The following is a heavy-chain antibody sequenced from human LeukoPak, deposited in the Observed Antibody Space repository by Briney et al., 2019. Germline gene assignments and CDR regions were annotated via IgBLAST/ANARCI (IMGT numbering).Heavy chain of an antibody. CDR3: ASGTRYTIDY. J-gene: IGHJ4*02. CDR1: GFTFSSYA. V-gene: IGHV3-30-3*01. D-gene: IGHD5-24*01. Sequence: GGSLRLSCAASGFTFSSYAMHWVRQAPGKGLEWVAVISYDGSNEYYADSVKGRFTISRDNSKNTLYLQMNSLRAEDTAVYYCASGTRYTIDYWGQGTLVTVSS. CDR2: ISYDGSNE.